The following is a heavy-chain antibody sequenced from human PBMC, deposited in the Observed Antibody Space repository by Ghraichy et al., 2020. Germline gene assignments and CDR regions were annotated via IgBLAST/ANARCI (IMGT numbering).Heavy chain of an antibody. J-gene: IGHJ4*02. CDR2: VNAAGST. V-gene: IGHV3-53*01. Sequence: GESLRLSCAASGLTVTSNYMSWVRQAPGKGLEWVSTVNAAGSTYYAASVKGRFTISRDRSKKTLYLQMNSLRAEDTAIYYCARGPRSDYYYIIDYWGQGTLVTVSS. CDR3: ARGPRSDYYYIIDY. D-gene: IGHD3-22*01. CDR1: GLTVTSNY.